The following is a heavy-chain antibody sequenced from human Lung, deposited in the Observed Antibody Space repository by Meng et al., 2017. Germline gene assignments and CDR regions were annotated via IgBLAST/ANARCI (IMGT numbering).Heavy chain of an antibody. CDR1: GGSFSDYY. Sequence: QGQLQQLGRRRLKPSETLSLTGVVSGGSFSDYYWSWIRQPPGKGLEWIGEINHSGSTNYNPSLESRATISVDTSQNNLSLKLSSVTAADSAVYYCARGPTTMAHDFDYWGQGTLVTVSS. J-gene: IGHJ4*02. V-gene: IGHV4-34*01. CDR2: INHSGST. D-gene: IGHD4-11*01. CDR3: ARGPTTMAHDFDY.